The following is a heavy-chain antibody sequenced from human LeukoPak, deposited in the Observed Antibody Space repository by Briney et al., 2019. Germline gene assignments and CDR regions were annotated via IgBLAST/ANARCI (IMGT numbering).Heavy chain of an antibody. D-gene: IGHD5-24*01. CDR3: ARLQWLQGFDY. CDR1: GYTFTDYY. Sequence: GASVKVSCKASGYTFTDYYIHWVRQAPGHGLEWLGWMNPNSGNTGYAQKFQGRVTITRNTSISTAYMELSSLRSEDTAVYYCARLQWLQGFDYWGQGTLVTVSS. CDR2: MNPNSGNT. J-gene: IGHJ4*02. V-gene: IGHV1-8*03.